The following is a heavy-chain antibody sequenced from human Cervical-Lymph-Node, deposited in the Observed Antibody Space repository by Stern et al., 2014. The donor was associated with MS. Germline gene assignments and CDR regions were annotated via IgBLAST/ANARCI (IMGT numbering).Heavy chain of an antibody. J-gene: IGHJ5*02. D-gene: IGHD6-13*01. CDR3: ARTRYSSSWYTFDP. CDR2: IQPGDSET. CDR1: GYSFTSYY. V-gene: IGHV5-51*03. Sequence: EVQLVESGAEVKKPGESLKISCTGSGYSFTSYYILWVRHVPGKGLEWMGIIQPGDSETRYSPSFQGQVTISADNSINTAYLQWRSLKASDTAMYYCARTRYSSSWYTFDPWGQGTLVTVSS.